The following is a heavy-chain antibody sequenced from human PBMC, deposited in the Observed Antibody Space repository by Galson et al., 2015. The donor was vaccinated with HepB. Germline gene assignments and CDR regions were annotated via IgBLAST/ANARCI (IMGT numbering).Heavy chain of an antibody. CDR1: GFNFSSPG. CDR3: ARRYGSAWNLGY. D-gene: IGHD6-19*01. Sequence: SLRLSCAAAGFNFSSPGMHWVRQAPGKGLEWVAAISNDGNKKYYADSVKGRFTISRDNSKNTLYLQMNSLGAEDTAMYYCARRYGSAWNLGYWGQGTLVIVSS. V-gene: IGHV3-30*03. J-gene: IGHJ4*02. CDR2: ISNDGNKK.